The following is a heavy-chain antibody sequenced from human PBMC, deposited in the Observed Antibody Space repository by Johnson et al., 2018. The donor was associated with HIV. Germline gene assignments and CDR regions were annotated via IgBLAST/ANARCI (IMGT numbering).Heavy chain of an antibody. CDR1: GFTVSSNY. D-gene: IGHD3-22*01. CDR2: IYSGGST. V-gene: IGHV3-66*01. J-gene: IGHJ3*02. Sequence: VQLVESGGGLVQPGGSLRLSCAASGFTVSSNYMSWVRQAPGKGLEWVAVIYSGGSTYYADSVKGRFTISRDNSKNTLYLQMNSLRAEDTAVYYCARSRYDSSGYGIWGQGTMVTVSS. CDR3: ARSRYDSSGYGI.